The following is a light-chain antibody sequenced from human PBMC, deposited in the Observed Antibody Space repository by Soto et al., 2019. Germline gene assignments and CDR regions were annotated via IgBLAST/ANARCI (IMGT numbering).Light chain of an antibody. CDR2: GAS. CDR3: QQYGTSPIT. V-gene: IGKV3-20*01. J-gene: IGKJ5*01. CDR1: QTVSSY. Sequence: EKVLTQSPGTLSLSPGERATLSCSASQTVSSYLPWYQQRPGQAPRLLISGASRRATGIPDRFSGSGSGTDFTLNISRLEPEDFALYYCQQYGTSPITFGQGTRLEIK.